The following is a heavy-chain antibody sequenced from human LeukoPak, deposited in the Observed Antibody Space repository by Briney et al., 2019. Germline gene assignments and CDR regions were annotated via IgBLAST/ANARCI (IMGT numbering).Heavy chain of an antibody. CDR3: ARDRYPYYYDSSGYSYYYYGMDV. CDR2: ISYDGSNK. Sequence: GGSLRLSCAASGFTFSSYAMHWVRQAPGKGLEWVAVISYDGSNKYYADSVKGRFTISRDNAKNSLYLQMNSLRAEDTAVYYCARDRYPYYYDSSGYSYYYYGMDVWGQGTTVTVSS. V-gene: IGHV3-30-3*01. CDR1: GFTFSSYA. J-gene: IGHJ6*02. D-gene: IGHD3-22*01.